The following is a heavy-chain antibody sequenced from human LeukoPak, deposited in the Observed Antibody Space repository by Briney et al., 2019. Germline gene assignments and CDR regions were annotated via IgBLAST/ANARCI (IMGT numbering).Heavy chain of an antibody. CDR3: ARVGSVYYYYGMDV. CDR1: GYTFTSYD. J-gene: IGHJ6*02. Sequence: ASVKVSCKASGYTFTSYDINWVRQATGQGLEWMGWMNPNSGNTGYAQKFQGRVTMTRNTSISTAYMELSSLRSEDTAVYYCARVGSVYYYYGMDVWGQGTTVTVSS. V-gene: IGHV1-8*01. CDR2: MNPNSGNT.